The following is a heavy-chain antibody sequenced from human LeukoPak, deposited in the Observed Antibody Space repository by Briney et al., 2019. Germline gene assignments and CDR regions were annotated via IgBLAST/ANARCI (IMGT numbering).Heavy chain of an antibody. V-gene: IGHV3-23*01. Sequence: PGGSLRLSCAASEFTFSTYAMTWVRQAPGKGLEWVSGISASGGSTYYADSVKGRFTISRDNSRNTLYLQMNSLRAEDSAVYYCAKVDGYCSSTSCYPRWFDPWGQGTLVTVSS. CDR1: EFTFSTYA. D-gene: IGHD2-2*01. CDR3: AKVDGYCSSTSCYPRWFDP. CDR2: ISASGGST. J-gene: IGHJ5*02.